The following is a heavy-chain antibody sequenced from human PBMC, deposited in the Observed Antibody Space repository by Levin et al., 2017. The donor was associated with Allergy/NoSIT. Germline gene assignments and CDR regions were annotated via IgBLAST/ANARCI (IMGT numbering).Heavy chain of an antibody. CDR1: GYSISSGYY. CDR3: ARDLVVVVPAAAPTESDGMDV. D-gene: IGHD2-2*01. V-gene: IGHV4-38-2*02. J-gene: IGHJ6*02. CDR2: IYHSGST. Sequence: SETLSLTCAVSGYSISSGYYWGWIRQPPGKGLEWIGSIYHSGSTYYNPSLKSRVTISVDTSKNQFSLKLSSVTAADTAVYYCARDLVVVVPAAAPTESDGMDVWGQGTTVTVSS.